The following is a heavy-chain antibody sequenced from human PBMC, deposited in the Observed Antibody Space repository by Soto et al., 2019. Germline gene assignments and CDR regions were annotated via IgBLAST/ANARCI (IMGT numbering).Heavy chain of an antibody. CDR3: ARGEMVTIWYYYYYGMDV. CDR1: GYTFTSYD. D-gene: IGHD5-18*01. J-gene: IGHJ6*02. CDR2: MNHNSGNT. Sequence: ASVKVSCKSTGYTFTSYDINWVRQATGQGLAWMGWMNHNSGNTGYAQKFQGRVTMTRNTSISKAYMELNSLRSEDTAVYYCARGEMVTIWYYYYYGMDVWGQGTTVTVSS. V-gene: IGHV1-8*01.